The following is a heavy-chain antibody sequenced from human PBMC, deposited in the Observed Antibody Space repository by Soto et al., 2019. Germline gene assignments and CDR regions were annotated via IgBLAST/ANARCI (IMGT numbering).Heavy chain of an antibody. D-gene: IGHD4-4*01. Sequence: ASVKVSCKASGYTFTSYGISWVRQAPGQGLEWMGWISAYNGNTNYAQKLQGRVTMTTDTSTSTAYMELRSLRSDDTAVYYCARERGATVTTYYYYAMDVWGQGTTVTVSS. J-gene: IGHJ6*02. CDR2: ISAYNGNT. V-gene: IGHV1-18*01. CDR3: ARERGATVTTYYYYAMDV. CDR1: GYTFTSYG.